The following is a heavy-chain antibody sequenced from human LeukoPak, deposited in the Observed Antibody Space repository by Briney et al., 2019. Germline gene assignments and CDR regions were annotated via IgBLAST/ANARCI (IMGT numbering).Heavy chain of an antibody. Sequence: GGSLRLSCAASGFTFDDYAMHWVRQAPGKGLEWVSLISGDGGSTYYADSVKGRFTISRDNSKNSLYLQMNSLRTEDTALYYCAKSSLSYFEDLYYSDYGGQGTLVTVSS. D-gene: IGHD2-15*01. V-gene: IGHV3-43*02. CDR1: GFTFDDYA. CDR3: AKSSLSYFEDLYYSDY. J-gene: IGHJ4*02. CDR2: ISGDGGST.